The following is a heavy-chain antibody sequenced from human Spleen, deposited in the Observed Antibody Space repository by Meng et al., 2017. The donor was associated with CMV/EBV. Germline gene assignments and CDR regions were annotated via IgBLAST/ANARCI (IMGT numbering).Heavy chain of an antibody. CDR3: ARKSTSTWSAFDY. CDR1: GFTFTNYS. V-gene: IGHV3-21*01. CDR2: IDSDGNYM. D-gene: IGHD2-2*01. J-gene: IGHJ4*02. Sequence: CAASGFTFTNYSMNWVRQAPGKGLEWVSSIDSDGNYMYYADSVKGRFTISRDNAKNSLWLQMNSLRGDDTAVYYCARKSTSTWSAFDYWGQGALVTVSS.